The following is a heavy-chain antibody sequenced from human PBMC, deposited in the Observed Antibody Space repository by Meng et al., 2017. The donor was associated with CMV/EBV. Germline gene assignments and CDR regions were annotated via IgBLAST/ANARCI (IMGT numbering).Heavy chain of an antibody. CDR3: ARDQVLYDFWSGYYYYGMDV. CDR2: IKQEGSEK. V-gene: IGHV3-7*01. D-gene: IGHD3-3*01. Sequence: GESLKISCAASGFTFSSYWMSWVRQAPGKGLEWVANIKQEGSEKYYVDSVKGRFTISRDNAKNSLYLQMNSLRAEDTAVYYCARDQVLYDFWSGYYYYGMDVWGQGTTVTVSS. J-gene: IGHJ6*02. CDR1: GFTFSSYW.